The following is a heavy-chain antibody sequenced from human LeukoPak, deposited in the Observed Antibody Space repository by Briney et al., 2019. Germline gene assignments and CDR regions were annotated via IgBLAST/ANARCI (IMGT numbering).Heavy chain of an antibody. CDR1: DYHISRAYY. D-gene: IGHD2-21*02. Sequence: PSDTLSLTCAVSDYHISRAYYRGSIRQPPGKGLEWIGSIYHSGSTDYNPSLKSRVTISVDTSKNQFSLKLRSVTAADTAVYYCARDQAYCGGDCYFDFWGQGTLVTVSS. CDR2: IYHSGST. J-gene: IGHJ4*02. CDR3: ARDQAYCGGDCYFDF. V-gene: IGHV4-38-2*02.